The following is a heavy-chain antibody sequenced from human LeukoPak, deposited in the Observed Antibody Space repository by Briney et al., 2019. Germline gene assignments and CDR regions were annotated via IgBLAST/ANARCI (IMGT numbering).Heavy chain of an antibody. CDR3: AKYYYEGTGASPLDY. CDR2: IRYDGSAK. J-gene: IGHJ4*02. Sequence: GGSLRPSCVASGFSFSSYVMHWVRQAPGEGLQWVSFIRYDGSAKYYADSVKGRFTISRDSSKSTLYLQMNSLRLEDTAIYYCAKYYYEGTGASPLDYWGQGTLVTVSS. D-gene: IGHD3-22*01. CDR1: GFSFSSYV. V-gene: IGHV3-30*02.